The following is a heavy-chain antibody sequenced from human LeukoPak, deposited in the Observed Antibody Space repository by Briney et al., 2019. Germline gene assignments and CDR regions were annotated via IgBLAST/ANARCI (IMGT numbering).Heavy chain of an antibody. CDR3: ARDTYSSSWYEGQFDY. J-gene: IGHJ4*02. Sequence: PGGSLRLSCAASGFTFSSYSMNWVRQAPGKGLEWVSYISSSSSTIYYADSVKGRFTISRDNAKNSLYLQMNSQRAEDTAVYYCARDTYSSSWYEGQFDYWGQGTLVTVSS. D-gene: IGHD6-13*01. V-gene: IGHV3-48*01. CDR1: GFTFSSYS. CDR2: ISSSSSTI.